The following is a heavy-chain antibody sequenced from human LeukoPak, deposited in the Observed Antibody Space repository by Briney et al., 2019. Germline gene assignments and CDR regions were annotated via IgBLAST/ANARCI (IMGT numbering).Heavy chain of an antibody. CDR2: INPNSGGT. V-gene: IGHV1-2*02. J-gene: IGHJ4*02. Sequence: ASVKVSCKASGYTFTGYYMHWVRQAPGQGLEWMGWINPNSGGTNYAQKFQGRVTMTRDTSISTAYMELSRLRSDDTAVYYCARTRGIMAAGPIDYWGQGTLVTVSS. CDR3: ARTRGIMAAGPIDY. CDR1: GYTFTGYY. D-gene: IGHD6-13*01.